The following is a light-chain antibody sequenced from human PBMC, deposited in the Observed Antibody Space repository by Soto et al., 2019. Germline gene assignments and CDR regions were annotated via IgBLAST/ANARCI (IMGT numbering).Light chain of an antibody. CDR1: STDVGGYTS. J-gene: IGLJ2*01. CDR2: DVS. Sequence: QSALTQPASVSGSPGQSITISCTGTSTDVGGYTSVSWYQQHPGKAPKLMIYDVSNRPSGVSNRFSGSKSGNTASLTISGLQAEDEADYYCSSYTSSSTVFGGGTKVTVL. CDR3: SSYTSSSTV. V-gene: IGLV2-14*01.